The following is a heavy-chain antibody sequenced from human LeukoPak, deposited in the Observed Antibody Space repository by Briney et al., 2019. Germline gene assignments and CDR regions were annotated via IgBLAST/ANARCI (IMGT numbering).Heavy chain of an antibody. CDR3: ARGARDDSSGYYTGYAFDI. CDR1: GGSISSGSYY. J-gene: IGHJ3*02. Sequence: SQTLSLTCTVSGGSISSGSYYWSWIRQPAGKGLEWIGRIYTSGSTNYNPSLKRRVTISVDTSKNQFSLKLSSVTAADTAVYYCARGARDDSSGYYTGYAFDIWGQGTMVTVSS. D-gene: IGHD3-22*01. V-gene: IGHV4-61*02. CDR2: IYTSGST.